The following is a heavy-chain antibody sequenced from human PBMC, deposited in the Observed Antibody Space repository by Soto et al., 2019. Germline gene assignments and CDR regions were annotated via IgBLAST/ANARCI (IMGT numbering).Heavy chain of an antibody. J-gene: IGHJ6*02. CDR2: VTVSGSNK. CDR1: GFSFSTFA. D-gene: IGHD6-19*01. V-gene: IGHV3-23*01. CDR3: ARLPGPLVAVLYIYPLDGREAMSDVDV. Sequence: GGSLRLSCAASGFSFSTFAMTWVRQAPGKGLQWVSTVTVSGSNKYYADSVKGRFTISKDNSKNTLYLQMNSLRREDTAVYYCARLPGPLVAVLYIYPLDGREAMSDVDVWGQGTTVTVSS.